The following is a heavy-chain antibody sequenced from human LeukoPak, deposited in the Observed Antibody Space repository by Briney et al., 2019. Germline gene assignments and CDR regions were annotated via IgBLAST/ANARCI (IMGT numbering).Heavy chain of an antibody. CDR1: GYTFTGYY. D-gene: IGHD6-13*01. J-gene: IGHJ6*03. Sequence: GASVKVSCKASGYTFTGYYMHWGRQAPGQGLEWMVWINPNSGSTNYAQKFQGRVTMTRDTSISTAYMELSRLRSDDTAVYYCARETGVEGIAEHYYYSYYLDVWGKGTTVTVSS. CDR2: INPNSGST. CDR3: ARETGVEGIAEHYYYSYYLDV. V-gene: IGHV1-2*02.